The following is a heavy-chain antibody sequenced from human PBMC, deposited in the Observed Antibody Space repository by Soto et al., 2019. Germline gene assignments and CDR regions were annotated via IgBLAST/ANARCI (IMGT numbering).Heavy chain of an antibody. CDR2: IIHSGST. CDR1: GGSFSGYY. CDR3: ARYSSSSSRGFDY. D-gene: IGHD6-6*01. Sequence: QVQLQQWGAGLLKPSETLSLTCAVYGGSFSGYYWSWIRQPPGKGLEWIGEIIHSGSTNYNPSLKRRVTISVDTSKNQFSLKLSSVTAADTAVYYCARYSSSSSRGFDYWGQGTLVTVSS. V-gene: IGHV4-34*12. J-gene: IGHJ4*02.